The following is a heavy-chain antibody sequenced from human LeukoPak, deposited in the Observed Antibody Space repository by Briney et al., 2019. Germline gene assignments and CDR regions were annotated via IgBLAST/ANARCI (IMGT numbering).Heavy chain of an antibody. V-gene: IGHV3-30*18. CDR2: ISYDGSNK. J-gene: IGHJ4*02. Sequence: GGSLRLSCAASGFTFSSYGMHWVRQAPGKGLEWVAVISYDGSNKYYADSVKGRFTISRDNSKNTLYLQMNSLRAEDTAVYYCAKDIAAAGRYYFDYWGQGTLVTVSS. D-gene: IGHD6-13*01. CDR3: AKDIAAAGRYYFDY. CDR1: GFTFSSYG.